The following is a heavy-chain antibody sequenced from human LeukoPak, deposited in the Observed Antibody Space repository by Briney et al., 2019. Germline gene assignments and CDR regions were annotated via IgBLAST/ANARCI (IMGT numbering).Heavy chain of an antibody. J-gene: IGHJ4*02. V-gene: IGHV4-30-4*01. CDR3: ARDASGGDFGY. CDR1: GGSISSGDYY. D-gene: IGHD2-21*01. CDR2: IYYSGST. Sequence: PSETLSLTCTVSGGSISSGDYYWSWIRQPPGKGLEWIGYIYYSGSTYYNPSLKSRVTISVDTSKNQFSLKLSSVTAADTAVYYCARDASGGDFGYWGQGTLVTVSS.